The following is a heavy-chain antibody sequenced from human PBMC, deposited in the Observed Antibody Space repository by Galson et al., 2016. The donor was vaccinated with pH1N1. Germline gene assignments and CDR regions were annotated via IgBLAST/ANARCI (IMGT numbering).Heavy chain of an antibody. CDR3: VNSIPVRPFGD. J-gene: IGHJ1*01. D-gene: IGHD6-6*01. CDR1: GFSLSSYW. V-gene: IGHV3-7*01. Sequence: SLRLSCAASGFSLSSYWMSWVRQAPGKGLEWVANINVDGSEKYFVDSVKGRFTISRDNAENSVYLQMNSLRVEDTAVYFCVNSIPVRPFGDWGQGTLVTVSS. CDR2: INVDGSEK.